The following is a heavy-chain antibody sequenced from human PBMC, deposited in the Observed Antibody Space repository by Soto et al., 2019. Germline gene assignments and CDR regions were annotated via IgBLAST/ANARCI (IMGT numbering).Heavy chain of an antibody. CDR1: GVTFSSYW. CDR3: TRVLEWLEAYYYYYGMDV. CDR2: INSDGSST. Sequence: PGGSLRLSCASSGVTFSSYWMHWVRQAPGKGLVWVSRINSDGSSTNYADSVKGRFTISRDNAKNTLYLQMNSLKTEDTAVYYCTRVLEWLEAYYYYYGMDVWGQGTTVTVSS. J-gene: IGHJ6*02. D-gene: IGHD3-3*01. V-gene: IGHV3-74*01.